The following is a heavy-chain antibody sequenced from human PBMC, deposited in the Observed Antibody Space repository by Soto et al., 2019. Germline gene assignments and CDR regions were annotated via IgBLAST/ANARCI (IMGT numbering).Heavy chain of an antibody. D-gene: IGHD2-2*02. CDR2: INAGNGNT. CDR3: AAHIVVVPAAIHRHYYYYGMDV. J-gene: IGHJ6*04. Sequence: ASVKVSCKASGYTFTSYAMHWVRQAPGQRLEWMGWINAGNGNTKYSQKFQGRVTITRDTSASTAYMELSSLRSEDTAVYYCAAHIVVVPAAIHRHYYYYGMDVRGKGPTVTASS. V-gene: IGHV1-3*01. CDR1: GYTFTSYA.